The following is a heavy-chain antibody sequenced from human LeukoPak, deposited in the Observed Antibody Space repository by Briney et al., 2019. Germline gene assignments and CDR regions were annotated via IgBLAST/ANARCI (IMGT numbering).Heavy chain of an antibody. V-gene: IGHV4-39*07. CDR2: IYYSGTT. CDR3: VTGRGWQPDY. J-gene: IGHJ4*02. CDR1: GGSITRSSYH. D-gene: IGHD3-10*01. Sequence: SETLSLTCTVSGGSITRSSYHWGWIRQPPGKGLEWIGSIYYSGTTYYNPSLKSRVTILVDTSKNQFSLRLSSVNAADTAVYYCVTGRGWQPDYWGQGTLVTVSS.